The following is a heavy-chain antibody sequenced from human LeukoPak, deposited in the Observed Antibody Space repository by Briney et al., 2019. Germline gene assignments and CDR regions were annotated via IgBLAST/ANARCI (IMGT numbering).Heavy chain of an antibody. CDR2: ILYDGSNK. V-gene: IGHV3-30*04. CDR1: GFIFSSYA. D-gene: IGHD6-6*01. J-gene: IGHJ4*02. Sequence: PGGSLRLSCAASGFIFSSYAMHWVRQAPGKGLEWVAVILYDGSNKYYADSVKGRFTISRDNSKNTLYLRMNSLRAEDTAVYYCAKDDGSSSKDYWGQGTLVTVSS. CDR3: AKDDGSSSKDY.